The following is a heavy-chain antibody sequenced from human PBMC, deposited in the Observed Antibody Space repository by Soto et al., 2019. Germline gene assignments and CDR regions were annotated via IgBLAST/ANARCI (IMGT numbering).Heavy chain of an antibody. J-gene: IGHJ6*02. V-gene: IGHV3-53*01. Sequence: LCLSCAASGFIFSSYAMSWVRQAPGKGLEWVSVIYSGGSTYYADSVKGRFTISRDNSKNTLYLQMNSLRAEDTAVYYCARAMTTVNIRDYYYGMDVWGQGTTVTVSS. D-gene: IGHD4-17*01. CDR2: IYSGGST. CDR3: ARAMTTVNIRDYYYGMDV. CDR1: GFIFSSYA.